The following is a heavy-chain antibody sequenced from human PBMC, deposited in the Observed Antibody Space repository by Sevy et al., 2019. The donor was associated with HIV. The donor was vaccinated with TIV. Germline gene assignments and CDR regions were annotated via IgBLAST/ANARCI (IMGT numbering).Heavy chain of an antibody. CDR1: GVSIINNNYF. Sequence: SETLSLTCTVSGVSIINNNYFWGWIRQPPGKGLEWIGAIYYTGSTYYNSSLNSRITISIDTSRGQFSLELSSVTAADTAVYYCARHFGGGGKRGLDVWGQGTTVTVSS. V-gene: IGHV4-39*01. CDR2: IYYTGST. J-gene: IGHJ6*02. CDR3: ARHFGGGGKRGLDV. D-gene: IGHD3-10*01.